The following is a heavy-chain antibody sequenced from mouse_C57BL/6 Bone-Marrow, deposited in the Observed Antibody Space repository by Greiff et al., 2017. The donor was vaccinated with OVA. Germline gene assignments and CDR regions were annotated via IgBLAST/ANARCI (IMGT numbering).Heavy chain of an antibody. D-gene: IGHD3-2*02. CDR1: GYTFTEYT. V-gene: IGHV1-62-2*01. J-gene: IGHJ3*01. Sequence: VQLQQSGAELVKPGASVKLSCKASGYTFTEYTIHWVKQRSGQGLEWIGWFYPGSGSIKYNEKFKDKATLTSDKSSSTVYMELSRLTSEDSAVXFCTRHEARRRRSGYGFAYWGQGTLVTVSA. CDR3: TRHEARRRRSGYGFAY. CDR2: FYPGSGSI.